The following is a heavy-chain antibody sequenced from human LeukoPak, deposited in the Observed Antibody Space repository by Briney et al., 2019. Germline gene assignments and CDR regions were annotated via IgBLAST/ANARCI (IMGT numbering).Heavy chain of an antibody. J-gene: IGHJ3*02. Sequence: SETLSLTCTVSGGSISSYYWSWIRQPPGKGLEWIGYIYYSGSTNYNPSLKSRVTISVDTSKNQFSLKLSSVTAADTAVYYCARAEQWLVRGAFDIWGQGTMVTVSS. CDR2: IYYSGST. CDR3: ARAEQWLVRGAFDI. V-gene: IGHV4-59*12. CDR1: GGSISSYY. D-gene: IGHD6-19*01.